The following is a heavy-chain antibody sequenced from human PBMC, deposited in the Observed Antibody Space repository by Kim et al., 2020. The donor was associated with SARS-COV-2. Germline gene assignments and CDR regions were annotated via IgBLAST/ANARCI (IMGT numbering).Heavy chain of an antibody. V-gene: IGHV3-23*01. J-gene: IGHJ4*02. Sequence: GGSLRLSCAASGFTFSTYGMNWVRQAPGRGLEWVSSIADDSSATYYTDSVRGRFTISRDNSKNMLYLQMNRLRVEDTAIYFCAKRSPYRGDEAYFDYWGQGTLVTVSS. CDR3: AKRSPYRGDEAYFDY. CDR1: GFTFSTYG. CDR2: IADDSSAT. D-gene: IGHD2-21*02.